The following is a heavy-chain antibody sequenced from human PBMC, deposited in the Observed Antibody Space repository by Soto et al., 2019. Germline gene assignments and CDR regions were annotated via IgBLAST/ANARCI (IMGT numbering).Heavy chain of an antibody. CDR2: ISYDGSNK. V-gene: IGHV3-30-3*01. D-gene: IGHD6-13*01. CDR1: GFTFSSYA. CDR3: GIAELGD. J-gene: IGHJ4*02. Sequence: QVQLVESGGGVVQPGRSLRLSCAASGFTFSSYAMHWVRQAPGKGLEWVAVISYDGSNKYYADSVKGRFTISRDNSKNTLYLQMNSLRAEDTAVYYCGIAELGDCGQGTLVTVSS.